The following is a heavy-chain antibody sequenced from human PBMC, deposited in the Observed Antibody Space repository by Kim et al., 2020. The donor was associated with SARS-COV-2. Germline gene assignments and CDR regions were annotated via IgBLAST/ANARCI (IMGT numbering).Heavy chain of an antibody. V-gene: IGHV4-34*01. Sequence: NPALKSRVTISVDTSKNQFSRKRSSVTAAGTAVYYCARVGTIPLGAFDIWGQGTMVTVSS. D-gene: IGHD5-12*01. CDR3: ARVGTIPLGAFDI. J-gene: IGHJ3*02.